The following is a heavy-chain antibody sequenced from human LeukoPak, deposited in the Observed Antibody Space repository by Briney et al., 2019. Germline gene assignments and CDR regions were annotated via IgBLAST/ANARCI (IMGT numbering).Heavy chain of an antibody. Sequence: ASVKVSCKASGYTFTVNHMYWVRQAPRQGLELMGWINPETGGTNYAQKFQGRVTMTGDTSISTAYMELSSLKSDDTAVYYCARELGINAFDIWGQGTMVTVSS. CDR3: ARELGINAFDI. CDR1: GYTFTVNH. CDR2: INPETGGT. V-gene: IGHV1-2*02. D-gene: IGHD7-27*01. J-gene: IGHJ3*02.